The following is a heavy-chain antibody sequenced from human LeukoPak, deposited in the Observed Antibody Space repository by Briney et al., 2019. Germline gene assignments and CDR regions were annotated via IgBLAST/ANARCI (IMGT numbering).Heavy chain of an antibody. CDR1: GYTFTKFD. D-gene: IGHD2-2*01. CDR3: ARAIVVVPAAPYYYMDV. V-gene: IGHV1-8*03. Sequence: ASVKVSCKASGYTFTKFDINWVRQATGQGLEWMGWVNLKSGYTGSAQKFQDRVTITADESTSTAYMELSSLRSEDTAVYYCARAIVVVPAAPYYYMDVWGKGTTVTVSS. J-gene: IGHJ6*03. CDR2: VNLKSGYT.